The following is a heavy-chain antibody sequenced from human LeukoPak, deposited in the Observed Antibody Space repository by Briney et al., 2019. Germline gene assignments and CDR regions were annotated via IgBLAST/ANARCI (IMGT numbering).Heavy chain of an antibody. J-gene: IGHJ4*02. V-gene: IGHV3-21*01. D-gene: IGHD3-22*01. CDR1: GFTFSSYA. CDR2: IRRGSDHI. Sequence: GGSLRLSCAASGFTFSSYAMNWVRQAPGKGLEWVSSIRRGSDHIFYADSMKGRFTISRDNAKNSLYLQMNSLGAEDTAVYYCARPYDTRGYFPDYWGQGTLVTVSS. CDR3: ARPYDTRGYFPDY.